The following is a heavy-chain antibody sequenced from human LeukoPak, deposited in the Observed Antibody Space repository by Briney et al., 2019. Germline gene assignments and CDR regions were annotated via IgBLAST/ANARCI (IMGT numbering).Heavy chain of an antibody. V-gene: IGHV3-20*01. CDR3: ARTEYSYGSGWFDP. D-gene: IGHD5-18*01. J-gene: IGHJ5*02. CDR1: GGSISSYY. Sequence: PSETLSLTCTVSGGSISSYYWSWVRQAPGKGLEWVSGINWNGGSTGYADSVKGRFTISRDNAKNSLYLQMNSLRAEDTALYHCARTEYSYGSGWFDPWGQGTLVTVSS. CDR2: INWNGGST.